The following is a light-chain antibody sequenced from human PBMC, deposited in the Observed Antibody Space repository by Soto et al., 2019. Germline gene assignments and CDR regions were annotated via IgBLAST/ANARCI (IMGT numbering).Light chain of an antibody. CDR1: QSVNSNY. CDR2: GAS. V-gene: IGKV3-20*01. J-gene: IGKJ1*01. CDR3: QQYGSSPWT. Sequence: EIVLTQSPGTLSLSPGERATLSCRASQSVNSNYLAWYQQKPGQAPRLLIYGASSRATGIPDRFSGSGSGTDFTLTISRLEPEDYALYHCQQYGSSPWTFGEGTKVEIK.